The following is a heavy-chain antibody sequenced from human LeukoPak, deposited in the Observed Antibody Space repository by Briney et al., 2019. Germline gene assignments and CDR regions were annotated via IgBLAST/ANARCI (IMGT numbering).Heavy chain of an antibody. CDR3: ARGSYSEDYDY. Sequence: SVKVSCKASGYTFTSYYMHWVRQAPGQGLEWMGGIIPLFGTANYAQKFQGRVTITADESTSTAYMELSSLRSEDTAVYYCARGSYSEDYDYWGQGTLVTVSS. CDR2: IIPLFGTA. CDR1: GYTFTSYY. J-gene: IGHJ4*02. V-gene: IGHV1-69*13. D-gene: IGHD4-11*01.